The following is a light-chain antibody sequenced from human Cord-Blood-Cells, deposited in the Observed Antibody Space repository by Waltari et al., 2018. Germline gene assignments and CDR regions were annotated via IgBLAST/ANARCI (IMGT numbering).Light chain of an antibody. CDR1: KSGDKY. CDR2: QDS. V-gene: IGLV3-1*01. Sequence: SYELTQPPSVSVSPGQPASITCSGDKSGDKYACWYQQKPGQSPVLVIYQDSKRPSGIPDRFSGSNSGNTATLTISGTQAMDEADYYCQAWDSSTAVFGGGTKLTVL. CDR3: QAWDSSTAV. J-gene: IGLJ3*02.